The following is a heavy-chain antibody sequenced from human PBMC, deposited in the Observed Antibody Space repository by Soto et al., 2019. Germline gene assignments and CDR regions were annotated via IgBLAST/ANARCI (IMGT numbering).Heavy chain of an antibody. CDR2: VSAYADNR. Sequence: EVQLLESGGGLVQPGGSLRLSCAASGFRFGNYGMAWVRQGPGKGLQWVATVSAYADNRHYADSVEGRFFISRDYATNTVFLHMNALRGDDSAVYFCTRDAGVSDEMFDYWGHGTRVTVSS. CDR1: GFRFGNYG. V-gene: IGHV3-23*01. D-gene: IGHD2-8*01. CDR3: TRDAGVSDEMFDY. J-gene: IGHJ4*01.